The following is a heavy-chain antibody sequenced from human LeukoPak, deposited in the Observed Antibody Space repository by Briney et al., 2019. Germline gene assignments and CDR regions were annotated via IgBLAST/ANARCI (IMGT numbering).Heavy chain of an antibody. V-gene: IGHV3-21*01. CDR2: ISSSSSYI. D-gene: IGHD6-19*01. J-gene: IGHJ4*02. Sequence: PGGSLRLSCAASGFTFSSYSMNWVRQAPGKGLEWVSSISSSSSYIYYADSVKGRFTISRDNAKNSLYLQMNSLRAEDTAVYYCARVWGSGWYVSDYWGQGTLVTVSS. CDR1: GFTFSSYS. CDR3: ARVWGSGWYVSDY.